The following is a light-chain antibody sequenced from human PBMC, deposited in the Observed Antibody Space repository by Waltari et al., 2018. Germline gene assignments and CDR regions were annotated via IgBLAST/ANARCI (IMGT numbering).Light chain of an antibody. CDR3: QHYLRLPVT. J-gene: IGKJ1*01. Sequence: EIVLTQSPGTLSLSLGERATVSCRASQSVSRALAWYQQKPGQAPRLLIYGASTRATGSPDRFSGSGSGTDCSLTISRLEPDDFAVYYCQHYLRLPVTFGQGTTVEI. V-gene: IGKV3-20*01. CDR1: QSVSRA. CDR2: GAS.